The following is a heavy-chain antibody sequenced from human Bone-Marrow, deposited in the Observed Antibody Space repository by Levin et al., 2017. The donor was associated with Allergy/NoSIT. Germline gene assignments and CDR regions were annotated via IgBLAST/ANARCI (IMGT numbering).Heavy chain of an antibody. CDR3: TTDRIYMLRGGVKGIYWFDY. V-gene: IGHV3-15*01. CDR1: GFTFSDAW. CDR2: IKSEADGGTT. Sequence: NSGGSLRLSCTASGFTFSDAWMTWVRQAPGKGLEWVGRIKSEADGGTTDYGSPVKGRVTVSRDDSKSTLYLRLDSLKTEDTGTYYCTTDRIYMLRGGVKGIYWFDYWGQGTLVTVSS. D-gene: IGHD3-10*01. J-gene: IGHJ4*02.